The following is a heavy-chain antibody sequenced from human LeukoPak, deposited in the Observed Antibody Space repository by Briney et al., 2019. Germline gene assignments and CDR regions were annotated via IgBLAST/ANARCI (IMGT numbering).Heavy chain of an antibody. Sequence: PAGGSLRLSCVVSGFTFSGNHMDWVRQARGKGMEWGSVIYSDGDTYYADSVKGRFTISRDSSRNTLSLQMNSLKPEDTAVYYCARDPRDGYGHFDYWGQGTLVTVSS. CDR3: ARDPRDGYGHFDY. CDR2: IYSDGDT. J-gene: IGHJ4*02. V-gene: IGHV3-66*02. CDR1: GFTFSGNH. D-gene: IGHD5-24*01.